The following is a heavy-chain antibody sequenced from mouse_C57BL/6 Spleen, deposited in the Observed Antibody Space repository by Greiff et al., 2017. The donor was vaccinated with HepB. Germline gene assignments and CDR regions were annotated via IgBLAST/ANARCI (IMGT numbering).Heavy chain of an antibody. Sequence: QVQLNQPGAELVMPGASVKLSCKASGYTFTSYWMHWVKQRPGQGLEWIGEIDPSDSYTNYNQKFKGKSTLTVDKSSSTAYMQLSSLTSEDSAVYYCARRDYYSNYWYFDVWGTGTTVTVSS. CDR3: ARRDYYSNYWYFDV. D-gene: IGHD2-5*01. CDR2: IDPSDSYT. CDR1: GYTFTSYW. J-gene: IGHJ1*03. V-gene: IGHV1-69*01.